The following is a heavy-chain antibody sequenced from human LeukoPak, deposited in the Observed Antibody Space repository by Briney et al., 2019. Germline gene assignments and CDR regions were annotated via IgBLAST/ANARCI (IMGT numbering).Heavy chain of an antibody. CDR3: ARQLGVTHTSVMDV. CDR2: IYPGDSDT. CDR1: GYSFTSYW. J-gene: IGHJ6*03. D-gene: IGHD2-21*02. Sequence: GESLKISCQGSGYSFTSYWIGWVRQMPGKGLEWMGTIYPGDSDTRYSPFFQGQVTISADKSVSTAYLQWSSLKASDTAMYYCARQLGVTHTSVMDVWGKGTTVTVSS. V-gene: IGHV5-51*01.